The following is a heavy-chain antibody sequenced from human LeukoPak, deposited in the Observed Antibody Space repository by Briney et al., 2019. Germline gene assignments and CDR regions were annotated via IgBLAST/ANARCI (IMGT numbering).Heavy chain of an antibody. CDR2: FDPEDGET. CDR1: GGTFSSYV. Sequence: ASVKVSCKASGGTFSSYVISWVRQAPGKGLEWMGGFDPEDGETIYAQKFQGRVTMTEDTSTDTAYMELSSLRSEDTAVYYCATESVEGGSYSYWYFDLWGRGTLVTVSS. V-gene: IGHV1-24*01. D-gene: IGHD1-26*01. J-gene: IGHJ2*01. CDR3: ATESVEGGSYSYWYFDL.